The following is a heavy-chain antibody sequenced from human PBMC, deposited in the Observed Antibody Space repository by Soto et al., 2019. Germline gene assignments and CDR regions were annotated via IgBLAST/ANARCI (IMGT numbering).Heavy chain of an antibody. D-gene: IGHD7-27*01. CDR3: ASMARTGDRADY. Sequence: QLQLQESGPGLVKPSETLSLTCTVSGGSISSSSYYWGWIRQPPGKGLEWIGSIYYSGSTYYNPSLKSRVTISVDTSKNQFSLKLSSVTAADTAGYYCASMARTGDRADYWGQGTLVTVSS. V-gene: IGHV4-39*01. CDR2: IYYSGST. CDR1: GGSISSSSYY. J-gene: IGHJ4*02.